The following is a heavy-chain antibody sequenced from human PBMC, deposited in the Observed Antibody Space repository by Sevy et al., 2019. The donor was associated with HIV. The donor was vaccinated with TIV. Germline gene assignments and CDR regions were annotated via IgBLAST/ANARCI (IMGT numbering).Heavy chain of an antibody. CDR3: ARVAQGELGAFDI. CDR2: ISSSSSTM. V-gene: IGHV3-48*02. J-gene: IGHJ3*02. Sequence: GGSLRLSCAASGFTFSSYSMNWVRQAPGKGLEWVSYISSSSSTMYYADSVKGRFTISRDNAKNSLYLQMNSLRDEDTAVYYCARVAQGELGAFDIWGQGTMVTVSS. D-gene: IGHD1-26*01. CDR1: GFTFSSYS.